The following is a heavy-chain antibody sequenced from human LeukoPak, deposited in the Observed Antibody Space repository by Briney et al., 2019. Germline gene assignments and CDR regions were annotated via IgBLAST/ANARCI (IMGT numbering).Heavy chain of an antibody. D-gene: IGHD1-14*01. CDR2: INPNSGVT. Sequence: ASVKVSCKASGYTFTGYYMHWVRQAPGRGLEWMGRINPNSGVTKCAQQFQGRVTMTRDTSITTAYMELSSLRSDDTAVYYCARVRPDGDKMFYFDNWGQGTLVTVSS. CDR3: ARVRPDGDKMFYFDN. J-gene: IGHJ4*02. V-gene: IGHV1-2*06. CDR1: GYTFTGYY.